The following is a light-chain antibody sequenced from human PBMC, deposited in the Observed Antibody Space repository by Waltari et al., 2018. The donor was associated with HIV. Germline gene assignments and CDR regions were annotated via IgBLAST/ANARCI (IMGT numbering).Light chain of an antibody. CDR2: WAS. J-gene: IGKJ4*01. CDR3: QQYYTTPLT. V-gene: IGKV4-1*01. CDR1: RSVLSISNDRNY. Sequence: DIVMTQSPDSLVVSLGERATIHCKSIRSVLSISNDRNYLAWYQQKSGQPPRLLIYWASSRESGVPARFSGSGSRTDFTLTINSLQAEDVAVYYCQQYYTTPLTFGGGTKVEIK.